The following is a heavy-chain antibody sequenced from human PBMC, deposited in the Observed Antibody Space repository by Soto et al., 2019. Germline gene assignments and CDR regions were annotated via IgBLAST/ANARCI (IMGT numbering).Heavy chain of an antibody. CDR1: GYTFTSYG. CDR2: ISAYNGNT. CDR3: ARDSGIAVAGTASDAFDI. D-gene: IGHD6-19*01. Sequence: ASVKVSCKASGYTFTSYGISWVRQAPGQGLEWMGWISAYNGNTNYAQKLQGRVTMTTDTSTSTAFMELRILRSDDTAVYYCARDSGIAVAGTASDAFDIWGQGTMVTVSS. J-gene: IGHJ3*02. V-gene: IGHV1-18*01.